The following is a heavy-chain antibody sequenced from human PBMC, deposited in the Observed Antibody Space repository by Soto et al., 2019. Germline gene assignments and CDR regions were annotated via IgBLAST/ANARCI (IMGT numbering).Heavy chain of an antibody. CDR1: GYTFTGYY. J-gene: IGHJ5*02. V-gene: IGHV1-18*04. CDR3: ARVVLRYFDWWQKSPNWFDP. D-gene: IGHD3-9*01. CDR2: INPNNGNT. Sequence: ASVKVSCKASGYTFTGYYMHWVRQAPGQGLEWMGWINPNNGNTNYAQKFQGRVTMTTDTSTSTAYMELRSLRSDDTAVYYCARVVLRYFDWWQKSPNWFDPWGQGTLVTVSS.